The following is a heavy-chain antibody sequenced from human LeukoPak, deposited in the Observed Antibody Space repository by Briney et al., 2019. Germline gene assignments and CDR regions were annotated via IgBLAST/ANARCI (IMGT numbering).Heavy chain of an antibody. CDR3: VVTMEVQGLDY. CDR1: GYTFTGYY. Sequence: GASVKVSCKASGYTFTGYYMHWVRQAPGQGLEWMGRINPNSGGTNYAQKFQGRVTMTRDTSISTAYMELSRLRSDDTAVYYCVVTMEVQGLDYWGQGTLVTVSS. V-gene: IGHV1-2*06. J-gene: IGHJ4*02. D-gene: IGHD3-10*01. CDR2: INPNSGGT.